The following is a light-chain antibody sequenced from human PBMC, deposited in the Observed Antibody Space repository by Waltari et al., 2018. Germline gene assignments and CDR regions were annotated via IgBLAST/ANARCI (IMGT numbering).Light chain of an antibody. V-gene: IGKV3-20*01. CDR1: QRVGRS. J-gene: IGKJ1*01. Sequence: EIVLTQSPGTLSLSPGERATLSCRASQRVGRSLAWYQHKPGQAPRPLIYGASIRATGIPDRFSGGGSGTDFSLTIRRLEPEDCAAYHCQHYVRLPVTFGQGTKVEIK. CDR2: GAS. CDR3: QHYVRLPVT.